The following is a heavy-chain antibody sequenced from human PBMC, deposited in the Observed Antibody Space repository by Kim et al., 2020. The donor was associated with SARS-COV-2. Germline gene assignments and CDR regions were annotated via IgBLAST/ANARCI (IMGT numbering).Heavy chain of an antibody. CDR2: ISAYNANT. CDR3: TRDYCSGSSCYALGKFDY. CDR1: GYTFTNYG. D-gene: IGHD2-15*01. Sequence: ASVKVSCKASGYTFTNYGISWVRQATGQGLEWMGWISAYNANTNYAQKVQGRITMTTDTSTSTTYMELRSLRSDDTAVYYCTRDYCSGSSCYALGKFDYWGQGTLVTVSS. V-gene: IGHV1-18*04. J-gene: IGHJ4*02.